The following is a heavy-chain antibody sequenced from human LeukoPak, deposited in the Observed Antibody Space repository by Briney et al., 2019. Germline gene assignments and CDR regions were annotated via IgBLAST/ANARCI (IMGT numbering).Heavy chain of an antibody. CDR3: APRGYCSGGSCYGGYFQH. CDR1: GYTLTELS. Sequence: GASVKVSCKVSGYTLTELSMHWVRQAPGKGLEWMGGFDPEDGETIYAQKFQGRVTMTEDTSTDTACMELSSLRSEDTAVYYCAPRGYCSGGSCYGGYFQHWGQGTLVTVSS. J-gene: IGHJ1*01. CDR2: FDPEDGET. V-gene: IGHV1-24*01. D-gene: IGHD2-15*01.